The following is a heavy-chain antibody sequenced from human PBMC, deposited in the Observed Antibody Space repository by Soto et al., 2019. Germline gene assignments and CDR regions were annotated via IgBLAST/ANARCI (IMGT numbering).Heavy chain of an antibody. CDR2: IIPIFGTA. V-gene: IGHV1-69*13. D-gene: IGHD6-13*01. CDR1: GGTFSSYA. CDR3: ARARVAAGRLDY. Sequence: SVKVSCKASGGTFSSYAISWVRQAPGQGLEWMGGIIPIFGTANYAQKFQGRVTITADESTSTAYMELSSLRSEDTAVYYCARARVAAGRLDYWGQGTLVTVSS. J-gene: IGHJ4*02.